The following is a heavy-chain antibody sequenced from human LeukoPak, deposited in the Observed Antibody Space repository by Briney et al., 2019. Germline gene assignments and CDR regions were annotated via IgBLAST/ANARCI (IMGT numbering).Heavy chain of an antibody. D-gene: IGHD3-16*01. CDR3: ARDRGGKAFDY. V-gene: IGHV3-21*01. Sequence: GGSLRLSCAASGFTFSSYSMNWVRQAPGKGLEWVSSISSSSSYIYYADSVKGRSTISRDNAKNSLYLQMNSLRAEDTAVYYCARDRGGKAFDYWGQGTLVTVSS. J-gene: IGHJ4*02. CDR2: ISSSSSYI. CDR1: GFTFSSYS.